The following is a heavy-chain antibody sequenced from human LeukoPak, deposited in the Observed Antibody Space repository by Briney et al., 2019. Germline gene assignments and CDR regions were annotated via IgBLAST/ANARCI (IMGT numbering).Heavy chain of an antibody. J-gene: IGHJ4*02. D-gene: IGHD6-13*01. CDR2: VYYTGTT. Sequence: SETLSLTCSVSGVSVKRSFFYWGWIRQAPGKVLEWIGKVYYTGTTFYNPSLKSRVTISMDTSKNQFSLNVTSVTAADTAVYYCARDAMGSDSSPPDYWGQGTLVTVSS. CDR3: ARDAMGSDSSPPDY. CDR1: GVSVKRSFFY. V-gene: IGHV4-39*02.